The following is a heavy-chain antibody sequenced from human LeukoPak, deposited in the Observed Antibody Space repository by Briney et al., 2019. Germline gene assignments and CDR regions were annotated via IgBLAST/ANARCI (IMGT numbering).Heavy chain of an antibody. J-gene: IGHJ4*02. CDR2: ISGSGGST. V-gene: IGHV3-23*01. Sequence: GGSLRLSCAASGFTFSSYGMSWVRQAPGKGLEWDSAISGSGGSTYYADSVKGRFTISRDNSKNTLYLQMNSLRAEDTAVYYCAKVSLRYFDWLINFDYWGQGTLVTVSS. CDR3: AKVSLRYFDWLINFDY. CDR1: GFTFSSYG. D-gene: IGHD3-9*01.